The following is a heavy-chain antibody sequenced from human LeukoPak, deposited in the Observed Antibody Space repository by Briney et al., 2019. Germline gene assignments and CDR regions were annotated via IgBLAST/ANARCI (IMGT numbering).Heavy chain of an antibody. CDR2: INAGNGNT. D-gene: IGHD5-18*01. CDR3: ARGWGYSYGYFDY. Sequence: GASVKVSCKASGYTSTSYAMHWVRQAPGQRLEWMGWINAGNGNTKYSQKFQGRVTITRDTSASTAYMELSSLRSEDTAVYYCARGWGYSYGYFDYWGQGTLVTVSS. J-gene: IGHJ4*02. V-gene: IGHV1-3*01. CDR1: GYTSTSYA.